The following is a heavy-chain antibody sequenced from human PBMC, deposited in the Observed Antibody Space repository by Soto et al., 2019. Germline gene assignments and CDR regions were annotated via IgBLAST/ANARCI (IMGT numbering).Heavy chain of an antibody. CDR3: ARGRAWGYYYYGMDV. CDR1: GGSFSGYY. Sequence: PSETLSLTCAVYGGSFSGYYWSWIRQPPGKGLEWIGEINHSGSTNYNPSLKSRVTISVDTSKNQFSLKLSSVTAADTAVYYCARGRAWGYYYYGMDVWGQGTTVTGS. J-gene: IGHJ6*02. CDR2: INHSGST. V-gene: IGHV4-34*01. D-gene: IGHD1-26*01.